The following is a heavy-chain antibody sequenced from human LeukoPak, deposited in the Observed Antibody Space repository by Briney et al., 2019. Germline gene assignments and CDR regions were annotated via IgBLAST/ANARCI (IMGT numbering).Heavy chain of an antibody. J-gene: IGHJ4*02. V-gene: IGHV4-39*07. D-gene: IGHD6-13*01. Sequence: ASETLSLTCTVPGGSISSSSYYWGWIRQPPGKGLEWIGSIFYSGSTYYNPSLKSRVTISVDTSKNQFSLKLSSVTAADTAVYYCATSSRGMANFDYWGQGTLVTVSS. CDR3: ATSSRGMANFDY. CDR2: IFYSGST. CDR1: GGSISSSSYY.